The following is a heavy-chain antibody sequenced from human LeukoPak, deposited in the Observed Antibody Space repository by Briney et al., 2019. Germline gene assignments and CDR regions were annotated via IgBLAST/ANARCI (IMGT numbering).Heavy chain of an antibody. CDR2: INHSGST. J-gene: IGHJ5*02. V-gene: IGHV4-34*01. CDR3: ATGLWGRAHRRWFDP. Sequence: SETLSLTCAVYGGSFSGYYWSWIRQPPGKGLEWIGEINHSGSTNYNPSLKSRVTISVDTSKNQSSLKLSSVTAADTAVYYCATGLWGRAHRRWFDPWGQGTLVTVSS. CDR1: GGSFSGYY. D-gene: IGHD3-10*01.